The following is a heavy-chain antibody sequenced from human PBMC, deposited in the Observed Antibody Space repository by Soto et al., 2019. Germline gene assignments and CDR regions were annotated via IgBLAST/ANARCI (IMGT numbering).Heavy chain of an antibody. V-gene: IGHV3-30*18. J-gene: IGHJ4*02. CDR3: AKDWGEYNGYGGYFDY. Sequence: QVQLVESGGGVVQPGRSLRLSCAASGFTFNTYGIHWVRQAPGKGLEWVAVISHDGSHKYYTDSVNGRFTISRDNSKNTVYLQMNSLRAEDTAVYYCAKDWGEYNGYGGYFDYWGQGTLVAVSS. CDR1: GFTFNTYG. D-gene: IGHD5-12*01. CDR2: ISHDGSHK.